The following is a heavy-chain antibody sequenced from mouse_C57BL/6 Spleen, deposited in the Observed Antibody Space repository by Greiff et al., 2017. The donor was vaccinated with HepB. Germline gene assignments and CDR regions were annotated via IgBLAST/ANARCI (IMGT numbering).Heavy chain of an antibody. J-gene: IGHJ4*01. CDR2: ISNGGGST. CDR3: ARPTFKGYYAMDD. Sequence: DVKLVESGGGLVQPGGSLKLSCAASGFTFSDYYMYWVRQTPEKRLEWVAYISNGGGSTYYPDTVKGRFTISRDNAKNTLYLQMSRLNSEDTAMYYCARPTFKGYYAMDDWGPGTSVTVSS. D-gene: IGHD5-5*01. CDR1: GFTFSDYY. V-gene: IGHV5-12*01.